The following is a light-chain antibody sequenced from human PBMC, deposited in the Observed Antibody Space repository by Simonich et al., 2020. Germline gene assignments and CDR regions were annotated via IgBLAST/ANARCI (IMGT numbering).Light chain of an antibody. CDR3: SSYTSSSTWV. CDR1: SRDGGGYNY. CDR2: DVI. J-gene: IGLJ3*02. V-gene: IGLV2-14*01. Sequence: QSALTQPASVSGSPGQSITISCTGTSRDGGGYNYVSWYQQHPGKAPKLMIYDVIKRPSGVSNRFSGSKSGNTASLTISRLQAEDEADYYCSSYTSSSTWVFGGGTKLTVL.